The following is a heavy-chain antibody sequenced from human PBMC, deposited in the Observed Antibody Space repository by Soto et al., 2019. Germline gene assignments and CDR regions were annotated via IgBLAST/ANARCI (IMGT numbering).Heavy chain of an antibody. CDR2: IYHSGST. Sequence: TSETLSLTCAVSGGSISSGGYSWSWIRQPPGKGLEWIGYIYHSGSTYYNPSLKSRVTISVDRSKNQFSLKLSSVTAADTAVYYCARGMPLGRGSRYYYGMDVWGQGTTVTVSS. CDR1: GGSISSGGYS. V-gene: IGHV4-30-2*01. J-gene: IGHJ6*02. CDR3: ARGMPLGRGSRYYYGMDV. D-gene: IGHD3-10*01.